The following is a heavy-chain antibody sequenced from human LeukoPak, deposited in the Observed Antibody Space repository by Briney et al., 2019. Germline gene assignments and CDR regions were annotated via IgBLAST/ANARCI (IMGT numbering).Heavy chain of an antibody. V-gene: IGHV3-23*01. CDR1: GFDFKYYG. D-gene: IGHD1-26*01. CDR2: ISPSGDTT. CDR3: AKTMGRIDHDY. J-gene: IGHJ4*02. Sequence: GGSLRLPCVASGFDFKYYGMTWVRQAPGKGLEWVSGISPSGDTTYYADSVKGRFTISRDNFKNTLYLQMNSLRVDDAAVYYCAKTMGRIDHDYWGQGTLVTVSS.